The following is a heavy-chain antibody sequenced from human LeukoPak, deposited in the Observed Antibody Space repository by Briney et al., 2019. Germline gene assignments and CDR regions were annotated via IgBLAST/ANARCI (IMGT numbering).Heavy chain of an antibody. J-gene: IGHJ4*02. CDR2: ISSSSSYI. D-gene: IGHD3-9*01. CDR3: ARDAYYDILTGYYPDFDY. V-gene: IGHV3-21*01. CDR1: GFTFSRYS. Sequence: GGSLRLSRAASGFTFSRYSMNWVRQAPGKGLEWVSSISSSSSYIYYADSVKGRFTISRDNAKNSLYLQMNSLRAEDTAVYYCARDAYYDILTGYYPDFDYWGQGTLVTVSS.